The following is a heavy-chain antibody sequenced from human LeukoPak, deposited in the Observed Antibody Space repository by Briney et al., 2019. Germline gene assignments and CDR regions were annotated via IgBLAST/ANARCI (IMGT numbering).Heavy chain of an antibody. CDR2: ISGSGGST. Sequence: PGGSLRLSCAASGFTFSNYAMSWVRQAPGKGLVWVSSISGSGGSTYYADSVKGRFTISRDNSKNTLYLRMNSLRAEDTAIYYCAKDPRDYVWGSYRYTYFDSWGQGTLVTVSS. J-gene: IGHJ4*02. V-gene: IGHV3-23*01. CDR1: GFTFSNYA. D-gene: IGHD3-16*02. CDR3: AKDPRDYVWGSYRYTYFDS.